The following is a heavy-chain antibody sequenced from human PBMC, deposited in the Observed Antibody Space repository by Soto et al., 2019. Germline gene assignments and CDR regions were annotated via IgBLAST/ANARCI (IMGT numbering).Heavy chain of an antibody. J-gene: IGHJ4*02. CDR1: GYTFTSYG. Sequence: QVQLVQSGPEVKKPGASVKVSCKASGYTFTSYGINWVRQAPGQGLEWMGWISANNGHTNYAETGQGRVTLTTDTSTSTAYMELRSLRSDDTAVYYCARDQAHCTTGVCYMDFDYWGQGTLVTVSS. D-gene: IGHD2-8*01. V-gene: IGHV1-18*04. CDR2: ISANNGHT. CDR3: ARDQAHCTTGVCYMDFDY.